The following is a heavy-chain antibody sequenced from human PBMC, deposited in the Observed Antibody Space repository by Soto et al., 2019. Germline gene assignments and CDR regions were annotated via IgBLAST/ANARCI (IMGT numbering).Heavy chain of an antibody. J-gene: IGHJ4*02. V-gene: IGHV3-11*01. CDR3: AREPRGYETGTTGYFDY. CDR2: TISSGSTI. D-gene: IGHD1-7*01. CDR1: GFTFSDYY. Sequence: GFLRLSCAASGFTFSDYYMSWIRHAPGKGLEWVSYTISSGSTIYYAEYVKGGVPISRDNAKNSLYLQTNSLRAEDTAVYYCAREPRGYETGTTGYFDYWGQGTLVTVSS.